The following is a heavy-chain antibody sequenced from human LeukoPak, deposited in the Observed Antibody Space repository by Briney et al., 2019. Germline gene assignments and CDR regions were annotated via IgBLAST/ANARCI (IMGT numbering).Heavy chain of an antibody. CDR2: IYTSGST. CDR3: ARNSRRGNDAFDI. J-gene: IGHJ3*02. CDR1: GGSISSGSYY. D-gene: IGHD2-21*01. Sequence: SQTLSLTCTVSGGSISSGSYYWSWIRQPAGKGLEWIGRIYTSGSTNYNPSLKSRVTISVDTSKNQFSLKLSSVTAADTAVYYCARNSRRGNDAFDIWGQGTMVTVSS. V-gene: IGHV4-61*02.